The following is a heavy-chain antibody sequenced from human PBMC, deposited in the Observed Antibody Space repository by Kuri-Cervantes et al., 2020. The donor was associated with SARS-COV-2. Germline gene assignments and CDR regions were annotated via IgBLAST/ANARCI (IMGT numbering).Heavy chain of an antibody. CDR3: ASQTEIYGSGSYYFDY. CDR2: IIPILGIA. Sequence: SVKVSCKASGGTFSSYAISWVRQAPGQGLEWMGRIIPILGIANYAQKFQGRVTITADKSTSTAYTELSSLRSEDTAVYYCASQTEIYGSGSYYFDYWGQGTLVTVSS. CDR1: GGTFSSYA. V-gene: IGHV1-69*04. D-gene: IGHD3-10*01. J-gene: IGHJ4*02.